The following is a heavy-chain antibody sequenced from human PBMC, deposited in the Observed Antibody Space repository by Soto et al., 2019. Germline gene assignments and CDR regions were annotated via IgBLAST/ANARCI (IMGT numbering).Heavy chain of an antibody. CDR3: AKDRVGGTFYTPLGF. CDR2: ITYDGENK. D-gene: IGHD6-19*01. V-gene: IGHV3-30*18. CDR1: GFNFDNYG. Sequence: AGGSLRLSCQASGFNFDNYGMHWVRQAPGKGLEWVAVITYDGENKYYADSVKGRFTISRDNSKNTLSLHLNTLKPEDTAVYHCAKDRVGGTFYTPLGFWGQGTLVTVSS. J-gene: IGHJ4*02.